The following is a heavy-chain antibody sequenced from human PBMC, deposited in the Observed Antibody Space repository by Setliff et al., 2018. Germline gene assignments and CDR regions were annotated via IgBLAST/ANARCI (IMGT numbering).Heavy chain of an antibody. V-gene: IGHV1-69*13. CDR1: GGTFSNFA. J-gene: IGHJ6*04. Sequence: SVKVSCKASGGTFSNFAISWVRQAPGQGFEWLGGIIPMFRTPEYAQKFQGRVTISADESRTAVYMELSSLRFDDTAVYYCARVQWEIAVKFHYNRMDVWGKGTTVTVPQ. D-gene: IGHD1-26*01. CDR2: IIPMFRTP. CDR3: ARVQWEIAVKFHYNRMDV.